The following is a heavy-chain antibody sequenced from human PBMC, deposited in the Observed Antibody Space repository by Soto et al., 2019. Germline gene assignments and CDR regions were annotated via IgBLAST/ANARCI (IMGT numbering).Heavy chain of an antibody. CDR2: IIPNCGTA. CDR1: GCTVSSYA. V-gene: IGHV1-69*06. D-gene: IGHD3-22*01. J-gene: IGHJ4*02. Sequence: VQLVQSGAVVNKPGSTVKVSCKASGCTVSSYAISWVRQAPGQGLEWMGGIIPNCGTANYGQKVQGRVTITADKYTGTAYMEMSSLCGADTAVSYCAREDYYYDSSGYYRRNLTPHWGQGNLVTVSS. CDR3: AREDYYYDSSGYYRRNLTPH.